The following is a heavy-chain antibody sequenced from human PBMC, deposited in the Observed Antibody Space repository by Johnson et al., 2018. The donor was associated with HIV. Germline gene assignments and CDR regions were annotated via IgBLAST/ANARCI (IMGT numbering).Heavy chain of an antibody. V-gene: IGHV3-11*04. CDR3: AKDLGNWDSPRSAFDM. Sequence: QMQLVESGGGLVQPGRSLRLSCAASGFSFSDYYMTWIRQAPGKGLEFVSYISSSGSTIYYADSVKGRFTISRDNAKNSLYLQLNSLRAEDTAVYYCAKDLGNWDSPRSAFDMWGQGTMVTVSS. J-gene: IGHJ3*02. CDR1: GFSFSDYY. CDR2: ISSSGSTI. D-gene: IGHD1/OR15-1a*01.